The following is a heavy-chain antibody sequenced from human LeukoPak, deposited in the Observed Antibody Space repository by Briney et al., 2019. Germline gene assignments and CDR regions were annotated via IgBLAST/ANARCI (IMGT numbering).Heavy chain of an antibody. CDR2: IYYSGST. J-gene: IGHJ4*02. V-gene: IGHV4-39*01. CDR1: GGSISSSSYY. CDR3: ARTAQYIYYHFDY. Sequence: PSETLSLTCTVSGGSISSSSYYWGWIRQPPGKGLEWIGSIYYSGSTYYNPSLKSRVTISVDTSKNQFSLKLSSVTAADTAVYYCARTAQYIYYHFDYWGQGTLVTVSS. D-gene: IGHD3-22*01.